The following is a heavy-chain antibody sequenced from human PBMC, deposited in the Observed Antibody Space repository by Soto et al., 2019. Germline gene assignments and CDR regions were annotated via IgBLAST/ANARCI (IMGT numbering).Heavy chain of an antibody. CDR3: ARLNTEPTYYYDSSGYIDY. Sequence: QLQLQESGPGLVKPSETLSLTCTVSGGSISSSSYYWGWIRQPPGKGLEWIGSIYYSGSTYYNPSLKSRVTISVDTSKNQFSLKLSSVTAADTAVYYCARLNTEPTYYYDSSGYIDYWGQGTLVTVSS. CDR1: GGSISSSSYY. CDR2: IYYSGST. J-gene: IGHJ4*02. V-gene: IGHV4-39*01. D-gene: IGHD3-22*01.